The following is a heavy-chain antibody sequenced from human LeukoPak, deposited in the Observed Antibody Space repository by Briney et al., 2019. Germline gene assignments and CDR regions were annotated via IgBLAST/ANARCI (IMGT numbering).Heavy chain of an antibody. CDR1: GFTFGDYA. CDR2: IRNEAYGGTT. CDR3: TTDVYSSSWNAEYFQH. D-gene: IGHD6-13*01. V-gene: IGHV3-49*04. J-gene: IGHJ1*01. Sequence: GGSLRLSCTASGFTFGDYAMIWVRQAPGKGLEWVGSIRNEAYGGTTEYAASVEGRFTVSRDDSKSIAYLQMNSLKTEDTAVYYCTTDVYSSSWNAEYFQHWGQGTLVTVSS.